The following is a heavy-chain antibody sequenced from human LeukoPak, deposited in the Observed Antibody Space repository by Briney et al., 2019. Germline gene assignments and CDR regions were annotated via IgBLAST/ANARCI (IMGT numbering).Heavy chain of an antibody. CDR2: ISGGGDNT. Sequence: GGPLSLSCAVSGFPFSDFAMSWVRQAPGKGLEWVSTISGGGDNTYFADSVKGRFTISRDNSKNTLFLQMVSLRAEDMAVYYCAKFEGALLGNYYMDVWGKGTTVTVSS. J-gene: IGHJ6*03. CDR1: GFPFSDFA. CDR3: AKFEGALLGNYYMDV. V-gene: IGHV3-23*01. D-gene: IGHD2/OR15-2a*01.